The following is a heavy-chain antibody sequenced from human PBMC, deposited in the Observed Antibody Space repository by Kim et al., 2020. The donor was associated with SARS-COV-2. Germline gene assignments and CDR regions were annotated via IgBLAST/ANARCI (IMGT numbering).Heavy chain of an antibody. Sequence: GGSLRLSCAASGFTFSNYAMSWVRQTPGKGLEWVSAISGSGGSTYYADSVKGRFTISRDNSKNTLYLQMNSLRAEDTAVYYCAKDREVFAMGHHWDYYYGMDVWGQGTTVTVSS. CDR1: GFTFSNYA. CDR3: AKDREVFAMGHHWDYYYGMDV. D-gene: IGHD5-18*01. CDR2: ISGSGGST. J-gene: IGHJ6*02. V-gene: IGHV3-23*01.